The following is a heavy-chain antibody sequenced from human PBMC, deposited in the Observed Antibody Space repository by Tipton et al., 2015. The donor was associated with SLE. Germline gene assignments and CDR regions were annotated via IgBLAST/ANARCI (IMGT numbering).Heavy chain of an antibody. CDR2: ISWDGGST. CDR1: GFTFDDYA. CDR3: AKDLSHGSSGYHDAFDI. V-gene: IGHV3-43D*04. D-gene: IGHD3-22*01. J-gene: IGHJ3*02. Sequence: SLRLSCAASGFTFDDYAMHWVRQAPGKGLEWVSLISWDGGSTYYADSVKGRFTISRDNSKNSLYLQMNSLRAEDTALYYCAKDLSHGSSGYHDAFDIWGQGTMVTVSS.